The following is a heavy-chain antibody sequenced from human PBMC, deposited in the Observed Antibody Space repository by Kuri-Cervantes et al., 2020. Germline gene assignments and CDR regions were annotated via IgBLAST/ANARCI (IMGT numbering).Heavy chain of an antibody. V-gene: IGHV1-18*01. CDR3: ARVQVLLWFGADP. CDR2: ISAYNGNT. CDR1: GYTFTSYG. D-gene: IGHD3-10*01. J-gene: IGHJ5*02. Sequence: ASVKVSCKASGYTFTSYGISWVRQAPGQGLEWMGWISAYNGNTNYAQKLQGRVTMTTDTSTSTAYMELSSLRSEDTAVYYCARVQVLLWFGADPWGQGTLVTVSS.